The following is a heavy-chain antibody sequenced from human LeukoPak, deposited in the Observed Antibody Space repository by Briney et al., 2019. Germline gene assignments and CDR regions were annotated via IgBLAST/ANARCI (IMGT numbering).Heavy chain of an antibody. V-gene: IGHV4-38-2*01. J-gene: IGHJ3*01. CDR3: AAAPVSGTYYTDAFDV. CDR2: VHHGGNT. Sequence: LETLSLTCGVSGGSITSHNYWGWIRQSPGKRLEWIASVHHGGNTYYNPSLKSRVTISIDTTKNQFSLTLSSVIAADAAVYFCAAAPVSGTYYTDAFDVWGQGTMVSVSS. CDR1: GGSITSHNY. D-gene: IGHD3-10*01.